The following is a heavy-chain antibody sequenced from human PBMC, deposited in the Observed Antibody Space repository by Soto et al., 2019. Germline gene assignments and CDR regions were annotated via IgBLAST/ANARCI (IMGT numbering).Heavy chain of an antibody. D-gene: IGHD4-4*01. Sequence: SETLSLTCAVSSGSISSSNWWSWVRQPPGKGLEWIGEIYHSGSTNYNPSLKSRVTISVDKSKNQFSLKLSSVTAADTAVYYCAREYSNYYYYCYMDVWGKGTTVTVSS. V-gene: IGHV4-4*02. CDR3: AREYSNYYYYCYMDV. CDR2: IYHSGST. CDR1: SGSISSSNW. J-gene: IGHJ6*03.